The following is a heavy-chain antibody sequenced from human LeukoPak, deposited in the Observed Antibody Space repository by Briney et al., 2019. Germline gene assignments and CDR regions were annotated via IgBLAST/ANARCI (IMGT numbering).Heavy chain of an antibody. CDR3: ARGLVAYYYDSSGYLY. CDR1: GGTFSSYA. J-gene: IGHJ4*02. D-gene: IGHD3-22*01. CDR2: IIPILSIA. Sequence: ASVKVSCKASGGTFSSYAISWVPQAPGQGLEWMGRIIPILSIANYAQKFQGRVTITADKSTSTAYMELSSLRSEDTAVYYCARGLVAYYYDSSGYLYWGQGTLVTVSS. V-gene: IGHV1-69*04.